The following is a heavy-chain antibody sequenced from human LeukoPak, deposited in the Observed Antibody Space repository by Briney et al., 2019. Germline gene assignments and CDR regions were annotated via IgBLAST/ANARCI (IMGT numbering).Heavy chain of an antibody. CDR1: GFTFSSYD. V-gene: IGHV3-13*01. J-gene: IGHJ4*02. D-gene: IGHD1-26*01. Sequence: GGSLRLSCAASGFTFSSYDMHWVRQATGKGLEWVSAIGTAGDTYYPGSVKGRFTISRENAKNSLYLQMNSLRAEDTAVYYCARDLIVGATEGLDYWGQGTLVTVSS. CDR3: ARDLIVGATEGLDY. CDR2: IGTAGDT.